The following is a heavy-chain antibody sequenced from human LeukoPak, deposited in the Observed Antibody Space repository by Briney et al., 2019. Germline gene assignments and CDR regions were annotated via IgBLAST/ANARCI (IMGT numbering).Heavy chain of an antibody. V-gene: IGHV3-48*02. CDR1: GFTFSSYS. CDR2: ISSSSTI. D-gene: IGHD3-16*01. CDR3: ARDDFGGLQLGWFAP. Sequence: GGSLRLSCAASGFTFSSYSMNWVRQAPGKGLEWVSYISSSSTIYYADSVKGRFTISRDNAKNSLYLQMNSLRNKDTAVYYCARDDFGGLQLGWFAPGGRGTLVPVSS. J-gene: IGHJ5*02.